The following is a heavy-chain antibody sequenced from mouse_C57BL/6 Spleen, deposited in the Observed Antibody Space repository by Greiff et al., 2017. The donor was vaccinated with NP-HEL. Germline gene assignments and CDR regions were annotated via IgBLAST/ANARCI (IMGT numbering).Heavy chain of an antibody. J-gene: IGHJ4*01. CDR2: IDPETGGT. V-gene: IGHV1-15*01. CDR1: GYTFTDYE. Sequence: VQGVESGAELVRPGASVTLSCKASGYTFTDYEMHWVKQTPVHGLEWIGAIDPETGGTAYNQKFKGKAILTADKSSSTAYMELRSLTSEDSAVYYCTRRGAMDYWGQGTSVTVSS. CDR3: TRRGAMDY.